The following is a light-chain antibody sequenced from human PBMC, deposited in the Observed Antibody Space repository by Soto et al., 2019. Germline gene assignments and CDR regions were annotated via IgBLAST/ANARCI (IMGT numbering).Light chain of an antibody. CDR3: QQYGSLLFT. J-gene: IGKJ3*01. V-gene: IGKV3-20*01. Sequence: EIVLTQSPGTLSLSPGERATLSCRASQSVSSSYLAWYQQKPGQAPRLLIYGASSRATGIPDRFSGSGSGTDFTLTISRLEPEDFAVYYCQQYGSLLFTFGPGTKVDFK. CDR2: GAS. CDR1: QSVSSSY.